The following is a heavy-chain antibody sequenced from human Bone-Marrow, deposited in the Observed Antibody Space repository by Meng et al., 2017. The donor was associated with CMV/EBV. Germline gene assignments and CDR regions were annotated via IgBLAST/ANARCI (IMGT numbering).Heavy chain of an antibody. CDR3: ATAYGSGRESHDY. D-gene: IGHD3-10*01. J-gene: IGHJ4*02. CDR2: IYYSGST. CDR1: GGSISSSSYY. Sequence: GSLRLSCTVSGGSISSSSYYWGWIRQPPGKELEWIGSIYYSGSTYYNPSLKSRVTISVDTSKNQFSLKLSSVTAADTAVYYCATAYGSGRESHDYWGQGTLVNFSS. V-gene: IGHV4-39*01.